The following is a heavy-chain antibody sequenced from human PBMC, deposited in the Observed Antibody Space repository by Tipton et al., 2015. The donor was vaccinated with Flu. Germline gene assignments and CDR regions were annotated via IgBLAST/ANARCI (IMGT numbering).Heavy chain of an antibody. J-gene: IGHJ4*02. CDR2: INPDGSYA. V-gene: IGHV3-74*01. CDR3: ARDRGALDH. Sequence: VQLVQSGGGLIQPGGSLRLSCAASGFTFSNYWMHWVRQTPGKGLVWVSRINPDGSYAIYADSVKGRFTISRDDAKNTVYLQMNSLRAEDTAVYYCARDRGALDHWGQGTLVTVSS. CDR1: GFTFSNYW.